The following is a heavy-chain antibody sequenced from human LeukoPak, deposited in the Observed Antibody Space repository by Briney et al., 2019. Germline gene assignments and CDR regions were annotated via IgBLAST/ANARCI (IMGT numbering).Heavy chain of an antibody. CDR1: GYTFTSYG. CDR2: ISAYNGNT. D-gene: IGHD5-24*01. CDR3: ARPQEEDGYNYNWAFDY. V-gene: IGHV1-18*01. Sequence: ASVKVSCKASGYTFTSYGINRVRQAPGQGLEWMGWISAYNGNTNYAQKFQGRVTMTTDTSTSTAYMELRSLRSDDTAVYYCARPQEEDGYNYNWAFDYWGQGTLVTVSS. J-gene: IGHJ4*02.